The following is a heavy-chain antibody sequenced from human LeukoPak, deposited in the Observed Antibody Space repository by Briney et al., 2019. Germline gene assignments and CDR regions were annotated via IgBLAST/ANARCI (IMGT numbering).Heavy chain of an antibody. CDR2: IRSSGSTI. D-gene: IGHD3-10*01. Sequence: GGSLRLSCTASGFTFSGYSMNWVRQAPGKGLEWISYIRSSGSTIYYADSMKGRFTISRDNAKNSLYLQMNSLRAEDTAVYYCARCRYGSGSYSQDWGQGTLVIVSS. V-gene: IGHV3-48*04. J-gene: IGHJ4*02. CDR3: ARCRYGSGSYSQD. CDR1: GFTFSGYS.